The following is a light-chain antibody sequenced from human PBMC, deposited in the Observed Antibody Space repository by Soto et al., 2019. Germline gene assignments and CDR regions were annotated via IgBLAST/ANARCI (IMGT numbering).Light chain of an antibody. CDR1: QSISTY. Sequence: DIQMTQSTSSLSASVGDRVTITCRASQSISTYLNWYKQKVGKAPKLLIYAASSLQRGVPSRFSGSGSGTDFTLTISRLQPEDFATYYCQQSYSTPRTFGQGTKLEIK. CDR3: QQSYSTPRT. V-gene: IGKV1-39*01. CDR2: AAS. J-gene: IGKJ2*02.